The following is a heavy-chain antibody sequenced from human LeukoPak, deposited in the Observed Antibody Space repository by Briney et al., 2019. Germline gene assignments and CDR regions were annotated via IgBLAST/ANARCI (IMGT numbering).Heavy chain of an antibody. CDR1: GYTFTSYD. D-gene: IGHD4-17*01. J-gene: IGHJ6*03. CDR3: ARGPRVTTLRYYYYYMDV. CDR2: MNPNSGNT. V-gene: IGHV1-8*01. Sequence: ASVKVSRKASGYTFTSYDINWVRQATGQGLEWMGWMNPNSGNTGYAQKFQGRVTMTRNTSISTAYMELSSLRSEDTAVYYCARGPRVTTLRYYYYYMDVWGKGTTVTISS.